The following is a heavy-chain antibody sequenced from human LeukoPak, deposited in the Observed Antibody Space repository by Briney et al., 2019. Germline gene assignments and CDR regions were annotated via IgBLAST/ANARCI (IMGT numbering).Heavy chain of an antibody. CDR3: ARAHYYDSSGYFVRHWFDP. D-gene: IGHD3-22*01. Sequence: SETLSLTCTVSGGSISSYYWSWIRPPPGKGLEWSGYIYYSGSTNYNPSLKSRVTISVDTSKNQFSLKLSSVTAADTAVYYCARAHYYDSSGYFVRHWFDPWGQGTLVTVAS. V-gene: IGHV4-59*01. J-gene: IGHJ5*02. CDR2: IYYSGST. CDR1: GGSISSYY.